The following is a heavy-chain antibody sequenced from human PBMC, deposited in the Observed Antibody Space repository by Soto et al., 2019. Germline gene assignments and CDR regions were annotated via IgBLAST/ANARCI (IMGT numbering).Heavy chain of an antibody. J-gene: IGHJ6*02. D-gene: IGHD3-3*01. CDR1: GGTFSSYA. CDR2: IIPIFGTA. V-gene: IGHV1-69*13. Sequence: GASVKVSCKASGGTFSSYAISWVRQAPGQGLEWMGGIIPIFGTANYAQKFQGRVTITADESTSTAYMELSSLRSEDTAVYYCAGPEKGSGSEYYGIDVWGQGTTGTVSS. CDR3: AGPEKGSGSEYYGIDV.